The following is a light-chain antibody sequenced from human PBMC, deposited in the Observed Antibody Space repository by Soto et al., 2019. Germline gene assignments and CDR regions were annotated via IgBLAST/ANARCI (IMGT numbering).Light chain of an antibody. J-gene: IGKJ1*01. CDR3: LQYSSHSWT. V-gene: IGKV1-5*03. Sequence: DIQMTQSPSTLSASVGDRVTITCRASQSINSWLAWYQHKPGKAPKLLIYKASSLESGVPSRLSGSGSGTQFTLTISTLQHEDFTSYYCLQYSSHSWTFGQETKVE. CDR1: QSINSW. CDR2: KAS.